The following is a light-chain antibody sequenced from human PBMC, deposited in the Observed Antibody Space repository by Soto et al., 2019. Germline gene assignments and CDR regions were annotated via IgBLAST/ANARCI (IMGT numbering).Light chain of an antibody. CDR3: MIWPSNGKAV. Sequence: QPVLTQPPSSSASPGESARLTCTLTGDINVGNCNIYWYQQKPGSPPKFLLYYYSDSDNGQGSGVPSRFSGSKDVSVNTGILLISGLQSDDEADYYCMIWPSNGKAVFGGGTKLTVL. J-gene: IGLJ2*01. CDR1: GDINVGNCN. V-gene: IGLV5-37*01. CDR2: YYSDSDN.